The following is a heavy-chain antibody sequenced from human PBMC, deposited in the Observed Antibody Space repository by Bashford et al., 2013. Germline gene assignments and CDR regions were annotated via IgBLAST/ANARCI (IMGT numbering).Heavy chain of an antibody. CDR3: VRREVTYFVNLSSKDKVKAFDV. Sequence: ASVKVSCKASGYTFTRYHLYWVRQAPGQGLEWMGMINPSDGSASLAQRFQGRVTISADTYTNTAYLQWSSLKASDTAMYFCVRREVTYFVNLSSKDKVKAFDVWGQGTMVTVSS. CDR2: INPSDGSA. V-gene: IGHV1-46*01. CDR1: GYTFTRYH. D-gene: IGHD2-21*01. J-gene: IGHJ3*01.